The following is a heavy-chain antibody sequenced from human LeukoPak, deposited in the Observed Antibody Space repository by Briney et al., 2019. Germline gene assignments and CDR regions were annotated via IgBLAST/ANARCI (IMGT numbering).Heavy chain of an antibody. CDR2: ISSSSSYI. V-gene: IGHV3-21*01. D-gene: IGHD5-18*01. Sequence: PGGSLRLSCAASGFTFSSYSXNWVRQAPXXXXXXXXXISSSSSYIYYADSVKGRFTISRDNAKNSLYLQMNSLRAEDTAVYYCARWDTGYSYGSPFDYWGQGTLVTVSS. J-gene: IGHJ4*02. CDR3: ARWDTGYSYGSPFDY. CDR1: GFTFSSYS.